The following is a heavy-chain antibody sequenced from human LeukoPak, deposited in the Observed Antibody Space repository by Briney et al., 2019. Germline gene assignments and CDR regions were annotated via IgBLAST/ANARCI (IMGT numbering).Heavy chain of an antibody. CDR1: GFTVSSNY. D-gene: IGHD3-10*01. CDR3: ARDGSGGGWFDP. V-gene: IGHV3-53*01. CDR2: IYSGGST. Sequence: GGSLRLFCAASGFTVSSNYMSWVRQAPGKGLEWVSVIYSGGSTYYADSVKGRFTISRDNSKNTLYLQMYSLRAEDTAVYYCARDGSGGGWFDPWGQGTLVTVSS. J-gene: IGHJ5*02.